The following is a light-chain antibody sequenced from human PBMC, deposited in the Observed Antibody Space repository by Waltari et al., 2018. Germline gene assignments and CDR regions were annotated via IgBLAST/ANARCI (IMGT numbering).Light chain of an antibody. CDR3: QQSFVSPWT. V-gene: IGKV1-39*01. CDR2: AAS. Sequence: DIQLTQSPSSLSASIGDRVTITCRASQSIATYLNWYQEKPGKAPKLLIFAASSLYNGVPSRFSGSGSGTDFTLFISSLQPEDFATYYCQQSFVSPWTFGRGTKVEIK. CDR1: QSIATY. J-gene: IGKJ1*01.